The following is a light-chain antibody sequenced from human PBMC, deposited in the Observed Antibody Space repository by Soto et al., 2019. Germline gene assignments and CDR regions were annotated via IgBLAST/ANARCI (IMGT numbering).Light chain of an antibody. CDR1: QSVPSTY. V-gene: IGKV3D-20*02. J-gene: IGKJ5*01. CDR2: GTS. CDR3: QQRSDWRIT. Sequence: VLSQSPAILSLSPGERATLSCRASQSVPSTYFAWYQQKAGQPPRLLISGTSNRATGIPARFSGSGSGTDFALTISSLEPEDFAVYYCQQRSDWRITFGQGTRLEIK.